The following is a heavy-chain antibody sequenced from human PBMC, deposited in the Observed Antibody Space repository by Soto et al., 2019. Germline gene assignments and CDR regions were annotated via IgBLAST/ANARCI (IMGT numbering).Heavy chain of an antibody. J-gene: IGHJ4*02. Sequence: GSLRLSCAASGFTFSSYSMNWVRQPPGKGLEWVSYISSSSGIRYYADSVKGRFTISRDNAKNSLYLQMNSLGDEGTAVYYCAREGQGAVAAVWGRGTLVTVSS. D-gene: IGHD6-19*01. CDR1: GFTFSSYS. V-gene: IGHV3-48*02. CDR3: AREGQGAVAAV. CDR2: ISSSSGIR.